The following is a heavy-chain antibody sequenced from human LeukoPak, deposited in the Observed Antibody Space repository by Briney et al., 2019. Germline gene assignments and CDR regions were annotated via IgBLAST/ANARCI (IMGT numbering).Heavy chain of an antibody. CDR3: ARVVRGVVTSNWFDP. D-gene: IGHD2-21*02. V-gene: IGHV4-59*01. Sequence: PSETLSLTCTVSGDSLNTYYWTWIRQTPGKELEWIGFVASSGTSNYSPSLKSRVSISIDTSKNQFSLALTSVTPADTAVYYCARVVRGVVTSNWFDPWGQGTLVFVSS. J-gene: IGHJ5*02. CDR2: VASSGTS. CDR1: GDSLNTYY.